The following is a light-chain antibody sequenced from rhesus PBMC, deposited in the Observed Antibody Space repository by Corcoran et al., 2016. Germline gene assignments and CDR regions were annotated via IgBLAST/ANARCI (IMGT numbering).Light chain of an antibody. CDR1: QGISGY. CDR2: YAN. Sequence: DIQMSQSPSSLSASVGDRVTITCRASQGISGYLNWYQQKPGKDPKLLVYYANSLASGVPSRFSGSGSWTEFTRTISSLQPEDFATYYCQQGNSNPLTFGGGTKVEIK. V-gene: IGKV1-32*02. J-gene: IGKJ4*01. CDR3: QQGNSNPLT.